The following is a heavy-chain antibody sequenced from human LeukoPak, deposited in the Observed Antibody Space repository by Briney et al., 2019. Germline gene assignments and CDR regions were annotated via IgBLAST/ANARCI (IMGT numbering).Heavy chain of an antibody. V-gene: IGHV3-23*01. D-gene: IGHD1-26*01. J-gene: IGHJ4*02. Sequence: ETLSLTCAVYGGSFSGYYWSWVRQAPGKGLEWVSAIVGNGVTFYTDSVKGRFTISRDNAKNTLYLQINSLRADDTAIYYCAKGSEQWELYDYWGQGTLVTVSS. CDR3: AKGSEQWELYDY. CDR2: IVGNGVT. CDR1: GGSFSGYY.